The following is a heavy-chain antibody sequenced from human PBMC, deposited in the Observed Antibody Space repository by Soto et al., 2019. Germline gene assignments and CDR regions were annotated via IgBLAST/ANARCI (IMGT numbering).Heavy chain of an antibody. V-gene: IGHV1-8*01. J-gene: IGHJ4*01. D-gene: IGHD3-10*01. CDR2: MNPNSGNT. CDR3: ARMHYYGSGSYYKLDFDY. CDR1: GYNFTSYD. Sequence: ASVKISCNPSGYNFTSYDINWVRQATGQGLEWMVWMNPNSGNTGYAQKFQGRVTMTRNTSISTAYMELSSLRSEDTAVYYCARMHYYGSGSYYKLDFDYWG.